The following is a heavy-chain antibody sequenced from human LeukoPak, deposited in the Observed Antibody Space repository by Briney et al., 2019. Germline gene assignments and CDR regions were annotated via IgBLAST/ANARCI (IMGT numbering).Heavy chain of an antibody. D-gene: IGHD3-16*01. CDR3: ARGAPPDY. V-gene: IGHV3-30-3*01. CDR1: GFPFSTYA. Sequence: VGSLRLSCAASGFPFSTYAMYWVRQAPGKGLEWVAVISYDGSNKYYADSVKGRFTISRDNSKNTLYLQMNTLRTEDTAVIYCARGAPPDYWGQGTLVTVSS. J-gene: IGHJ4*02. CDR2: ISYDGSNK.